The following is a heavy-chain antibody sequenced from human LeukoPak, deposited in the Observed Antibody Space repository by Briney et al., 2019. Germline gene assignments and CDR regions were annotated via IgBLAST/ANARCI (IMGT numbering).Heavy chain of an antibody. CDR2: ISSSSTI. CDR3: ARDSYDPFDY. V-gene: IGHV3-48*01. CDR1: GFTFSSYS. D-gene: IGHD5-12*01. Sequence: GGSLRLSCAASGFTFSSYSMNWVRQAPGKGLEWVSYISSSSTIYYADSVKGRFTISRDNAKNSLYLQMNSLRAEDTAVYYCARDSYDPFDYWGQGTLVTVSS. J-gene: IGHJ4*02.